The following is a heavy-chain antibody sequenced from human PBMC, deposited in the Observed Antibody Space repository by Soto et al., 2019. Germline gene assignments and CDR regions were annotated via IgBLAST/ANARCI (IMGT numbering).Heavy chain of an antibody. CDR3: AKGEWYYDILTGYVQAEYFQH. D-gene: IGHD3-9*01. CDR2: ISGSGGST. Sequence: EVQLLESGGGLVQPGGSLRLSCAASGFTFSSYAMSWVRQAPGKGLEWVSAISGSGGSTYYADSVKGRFTISRDNSKNTLYLQMNSLRAEDTAVYYCAKGEWYYDILTGYVQAEYFQHWGQGTLVTVSS. V-gene: IGHV3-23*01. CDR1: GFTFSSYA. J-gene: IGHJ1*01.